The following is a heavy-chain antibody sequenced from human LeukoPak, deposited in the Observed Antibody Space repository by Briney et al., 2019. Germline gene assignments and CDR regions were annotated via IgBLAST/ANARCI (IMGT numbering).Heavy chain of an antibody. D-gene: IGHD6-13*01. CDR3: ARVAAGIGFFQH. CDR1: GYSISSGYY. J-gene: IGHJ1*01. CDR2: IHHSGST. V-gene: IGHV4-38-2*02. Sequence: SETLSLTCIVSGYSISSGYYWGWIRQPPGKGLEWIGNIHHSGSTYYNPSLESRVTISLDTSKNQLSLKLSSVTAADTAVYYCARVAAGIGFFQHWGQGTLVTVSS.